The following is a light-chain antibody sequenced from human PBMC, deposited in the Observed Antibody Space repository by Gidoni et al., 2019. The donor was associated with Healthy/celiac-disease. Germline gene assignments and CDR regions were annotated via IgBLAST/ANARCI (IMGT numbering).Light chain of an antibody. Sequence: FMLTQPHSVTEAPAKTVTISCTRSSASISSNYVQWYQQRTVSAPTTVIYEDNQRPSGVPARFPGSIDSSSNSASLTISGLKTEDEADYYCQSYDSSIPWVFGGGTKLTVL. CDR2: EDN. V-gene: IGLV6-57*04. J-gene: IGLJ3*02. CDR1: SASISSNY. CDR3: QSYDSSIPWV.